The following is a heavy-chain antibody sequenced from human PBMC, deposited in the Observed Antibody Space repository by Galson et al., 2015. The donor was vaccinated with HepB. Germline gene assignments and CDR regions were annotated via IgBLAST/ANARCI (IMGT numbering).Heavy chain of an antibody. J-gene: IGHJ3*02. D-gene: IGHD2-15*01. CDR3: ARAALPYCSGGSCYEQGAFDI. Sequence: SVKVSCKASGYTFTGYYMHWVRQAPGQGLEWMGRINPNSGGTNYAQKFQGRVTMTRDTSISTAYMELSRLRSDDTAVYYCARAALPYCSGGSCYEQGAFDIWGQGTMVTVSS. CDR1: GYTFTGYY. CDR2: INPNSGGT. V-gene: IGHV1-2*06.